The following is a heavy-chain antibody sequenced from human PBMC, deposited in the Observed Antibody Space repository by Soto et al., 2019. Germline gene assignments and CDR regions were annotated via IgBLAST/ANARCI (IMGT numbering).Heavy chain of an antibody. Sequence: EVQLVESGGDLVQPGGSLRLSCVASEFSISPYWMSWVRQAPGKGLEWVANIKEDGSAARYVDSARDRFLITRDNTKNLLYLKVTSVRAEDTAIHYCIGVGDVGGDHDCFRHFKHWGRGTRVPFSS. CDR2: IKEDGSAA. CDR3: IGVGDVGGDHDCFRHFKH. CDR1: EFSISPYW. V-gene: IGHV3-7*03. D-gene: IGHD4-17*01. J-gene: IGHJ1*01.